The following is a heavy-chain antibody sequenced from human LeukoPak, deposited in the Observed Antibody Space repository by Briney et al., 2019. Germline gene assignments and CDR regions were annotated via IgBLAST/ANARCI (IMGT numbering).Heavy chain of an antibody. D-gene: IGHD2-21*02. CDR2: MNPNSGNT. J-gene: IGHJ6*02. CDR3: ARALRDCGGDCYXXGMDV. Sequence: ASVKVSCKASGYTFTSYDINWVRQATGQGLEWMGWMNPNSGNTGYAQKFQGRVTMTRNTSISTAYMELSSLRSEDTAVYYCARALRDCGGDCYXXGMDVWGQGTTVTVSS. V-gene: IGHV1-8*01. CDR1: GYTFTSYD.